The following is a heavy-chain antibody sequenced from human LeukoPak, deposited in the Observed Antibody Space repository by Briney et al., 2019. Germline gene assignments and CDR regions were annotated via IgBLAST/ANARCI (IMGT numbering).Heavy chain of an antibody. CDR2: IIPIFGIA. Sequence: ASVKVSCKASGGTFSSYAISWVRQAPGQGLEWMGRIIPIFGIANYAQKFQGRVTITADKSTSTAYMELSSLRSEDTAVYYCARGDYHYFDYWGQGTLVTVSS. V-gene: IGHV1-69*04. J-gene: IGHJ4*02. D-gene: IGHD4-11*01. CDR1: GGTFSSYA. CDR3: ARGDYHYFDY.